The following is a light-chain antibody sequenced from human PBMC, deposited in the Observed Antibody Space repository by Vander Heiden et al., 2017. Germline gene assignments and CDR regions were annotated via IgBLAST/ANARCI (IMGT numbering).Light chain of an antibody. J-gene: IGKJ4*01. CDR2: AAS. V-gene: IGKV1-27*01. CDR1: QSISNY. Sequence: DIQVAQSPSSLAASVGDSVSITRRVGQSISNYLAWYQQKPGKVPPLLLYAASSLQSGVPSRFSGSGCGTDFTLLISSLQPEDGVTYYCQKYNSAPLTFGGGTKVEIK. CDR3: QKYNSAPLT.